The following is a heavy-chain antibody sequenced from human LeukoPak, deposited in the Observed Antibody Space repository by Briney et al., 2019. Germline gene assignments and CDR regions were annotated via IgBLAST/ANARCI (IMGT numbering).Heavy chain of an antibody. D-gene: IGHD1-1*01. Sequence: ASVKVSCKVSGYTLTELSMHWVRQAPGKGLEWMGGFDPEDGETIYAQKFQGRVTMTEDTSTDTAYMELSSLRSEDTGVYYCATDSGIWNDGPIGYWGQGTLVTVSS. CDR1: GYTLTELS. J-gene: IGHJ4*02. CDR2: FDPEDGET. V-gene: IGHV1-24*01. CDR3: ATDSGIWNDGPIGY.